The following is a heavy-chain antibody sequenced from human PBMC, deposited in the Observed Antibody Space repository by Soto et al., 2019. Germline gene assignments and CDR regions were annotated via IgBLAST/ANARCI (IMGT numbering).Heavy chain of an antibody. J-gene: IGHJ4*02. Sequence: KQSQTLSLTCAVYGGSFSGYYWSWIRQPPGKGLEWIGEINHSGSTNYNPSLKSRVTISVDTSKNQFSLKLSSVTAADTAVYYCAILSRTTVKNYWGQGTLVTVSS. CDR3: AILSRTTVKNY. CDR1: GGSFSGYY. CDR2: INHSGST. V-gene: IGHV4-34*01. D-gene: IGHD4-17*01.